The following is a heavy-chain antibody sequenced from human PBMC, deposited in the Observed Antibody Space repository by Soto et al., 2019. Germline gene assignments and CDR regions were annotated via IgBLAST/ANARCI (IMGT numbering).Heavy chain of an antibody. D-gene: IGHD3-3*01. CDR3: ARHLLGFFPNAMDV. J-gene: IGHJ6*02. Sequence: SETLSLTCTVSGGSISSSSYYWGWIRQPPGKGLEWIGSIYYSGSTYYNPSLKSRVTISVDMAKNQFSLNLNSVTAADTAVYYCARHLLGFFPNAMDVWGQGTSVTVSS. CDR1: GGSISSSSYY. CDR2: IYYSGST. V-gene: IGHV4-39*01.